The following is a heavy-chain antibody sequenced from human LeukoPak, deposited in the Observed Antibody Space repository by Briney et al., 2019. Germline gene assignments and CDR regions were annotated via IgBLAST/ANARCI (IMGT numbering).Heavy chain of an antibody. V-gene: IGHV3-11*04. D-gene: IGHD6-19*01. CDR2: ISNSGTTI. CDR3: ARAVAGTPIDY. J-gene: IGHJ4*02. Sequence: GGSLRLSCAASGFTVSSNYMSWVRQAPGKGLEWVSYISNSGTTIYYTDSVKGRFTISRDNAQNSLYLQMNSLRAEDTAVYYCARAVAGTPIDYWGQGTLVTVSS. CDR1: GFTVSSNY.